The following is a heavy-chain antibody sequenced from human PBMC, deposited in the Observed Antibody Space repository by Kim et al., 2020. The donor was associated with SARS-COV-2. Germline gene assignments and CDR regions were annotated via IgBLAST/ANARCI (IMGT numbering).Heavy chain of an antibody. J-gene: IGHJ4*02. CDR3: ARALRGVGPVY. D-gene: IGHD4-17*01. CDR2: IYYSGST. V-gene: IGHV4-39*07. Sequence: SETLSLTCTVSGGSISSSSYYWGWIRQPPGKGLEWIGSIYYSGSTYYNPSLKRRVTISVDTSKNQFSLKLSSVTAADTAVYYCARALRGVGPVYLGQGTL. CDR1: GGSISSSSYY.